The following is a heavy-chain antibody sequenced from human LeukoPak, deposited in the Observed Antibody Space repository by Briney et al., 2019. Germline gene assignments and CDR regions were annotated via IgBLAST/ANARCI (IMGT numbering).Heavy chain of an antibody. CDR2: IGGSGGST. Sequence: PGGSLRLSCAAPGFTFSSYGMSWVRQAPGKRLEWASAIGGSGGSTYCTDSVKGRFTISRDNSKNTLYLQMNSLRAEDTALYYCAKSYSSSWGLDSWGQGTLVTVSS. V-gene: IGHV3-23*01. CDR1: GFTFSSYG. D-gene: IGHD6-13*01. J-gene: IGHJ4*02. CDR3: AKSYSSSWGLDS.